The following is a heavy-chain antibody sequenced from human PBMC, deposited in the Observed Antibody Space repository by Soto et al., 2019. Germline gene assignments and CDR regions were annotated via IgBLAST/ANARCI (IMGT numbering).Heavy chain of an antibody. CDR1: GFTFSSYA. CDR3: ANYYDSSGPSDNFDY. CDR2: ISGSGGST. D-gene: IGHD3-22*01. J-gene: IGHJ4*02. V-gene: IGHV3-23*01. Sequence: GGSLRLSCAASGFTFSSYAMSWVRQAPGKGLEWVSAISGSGGSTYYADSVKGRFTISRDNSKNTLYLQMNSLRAEDTAVYYCANYYDSSGPSDNFDYWGQGTLVTVSS.